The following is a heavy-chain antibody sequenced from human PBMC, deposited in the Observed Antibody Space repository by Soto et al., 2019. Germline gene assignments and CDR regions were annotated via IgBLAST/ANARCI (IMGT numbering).Heavy chain of an antibody. CDR2: VYPGDSDT. J-gene: IGHJ5*02. CDR3: VRKNTGYSWFDP. V-gene: IGHV5-51*01. CDR1: GYNFATYW. D-gene: IGHD3-9*01. Sequence: PGESLKISCEGSGYNFATYWIGWVRQMPGKGLELMGIVYPGDSDTRYNPSFQGQVTISADKSINTAYLQWDSLKASDTAIYFCVRKNTGYSWFDPWGQGTLVTVS.